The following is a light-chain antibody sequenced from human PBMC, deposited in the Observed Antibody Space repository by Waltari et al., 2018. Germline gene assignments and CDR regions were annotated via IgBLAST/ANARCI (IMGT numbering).Light chain of an antibody. CDR3: SSYATTRVI. J-gene: IGLJ2*01. CDR1: GSDIGGNKY. Sequence: QSALTQPASVSGTPGQSITISCSGTGSDIGGNKYVSWYPQHPGEAPKVIIYDVTSRPSGVSDRFSGSKSGNTAFLTISGLQAEDEADYYCSSYATTRVIFGGGTKVTVL. CDR2: DVT. V-gene: IGLV2-14*03.